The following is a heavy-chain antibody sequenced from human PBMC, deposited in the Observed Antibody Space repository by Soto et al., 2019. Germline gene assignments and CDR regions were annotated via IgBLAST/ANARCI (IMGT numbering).Heavy chain of an antibody. Sequence: GGSLRLSCAASGFTFNNYAMSWVRQAPGKGLEWVSSVTGSGDRTFYADSVKGRFTISRDNSKNTLSLQMNSLRAEDTAVYYCAKDPWEPYGRGYIDSWGQATLVTVSS. V-gene: IGHV3-23*01. D-gene: IGHD3-10*02. CDR2: VTGSGDRT. J-gene: IGHJ4*02. CDR1: GFTFNNYA. CDR3: AKDPWEPYGRGYIDS.